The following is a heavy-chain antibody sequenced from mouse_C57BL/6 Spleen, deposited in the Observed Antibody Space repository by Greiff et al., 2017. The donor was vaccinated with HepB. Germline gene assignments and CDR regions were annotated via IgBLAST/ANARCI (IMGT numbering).Heavy chain of an antibody. CDR2: IDPSDSYT. CDR1: GYTFTSYW. CDR3: ARYYYGGYFDV. D-gene: IGHD1-1*01. Sequence: QVHVKQPGAELVMPGASVKLSCKASGYTFTSYWMHWVKQRPGQGLEWIGEIDPSDSYTNYNQKLKGKSTWTVDKSSSTAYMQLSSLTSEDSAVYYCARYYYGGYFDVWGTGTTVTVSS. V-gene: IGHV1-69*01. J-gene: IGHJ1*03.